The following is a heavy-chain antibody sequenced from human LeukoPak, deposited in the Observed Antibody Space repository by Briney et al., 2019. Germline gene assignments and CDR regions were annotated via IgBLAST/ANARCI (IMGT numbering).Heavy chain of an antibody. D-gene: IGHD4-17*01. CDR3: AKASYGDCYIDY. V-gene: IGHV3-9*01. Sequence: GRSLRLSCAASGFTFDDYAMHWVRQAPGKGLEWVSGISWNSGSIGYADSVKGRFTISRDNAKNSLYLQMNSLRAEDTALYYCAKASYGDCYIDYWGQGTLVTVSS. CDR1: GFTFDDYA. CDR2: ISWNSGSI. J-gene: IGHJ4*02.